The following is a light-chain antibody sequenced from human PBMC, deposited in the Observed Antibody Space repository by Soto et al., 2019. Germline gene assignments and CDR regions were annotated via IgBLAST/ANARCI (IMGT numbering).Light chain of an antibody. V-gene: IGKV3-20*01. CDR1: QSVCRGC. CDR2: GAS. CDR3: QQYGTSPPLT. Sequence: TVLTQSPGTLSLSPGERATLSCRASQSVCRGCLAWYQQTPGQAPRLLIFGASNRATGIPHRFSGSGSGTHFTITISRLEPEDFAVYYCQQYGTSPPLTFDGGTKVEIK. J-gene: IGKJ4*01.